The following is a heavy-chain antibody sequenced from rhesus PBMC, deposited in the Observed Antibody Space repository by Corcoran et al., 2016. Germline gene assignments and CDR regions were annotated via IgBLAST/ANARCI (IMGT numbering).Heavy chain of an antibody. Sequence: QVQLQESGPGVVKPSETLSLTCAVSGGSISGGYDWSWIRQPPGKGLEWIGYIDGSRGSTNYNPSLKNRVTILKDASKNEFSLKLSSVTAADTAVYYCARDRAAAGRFDYWGQGVLVTVSS. V-gene: IGHV4-76*01. CDR2: IDGSRGST. D-gene: IGHD6-31*01. J-gene: IGHJ4*01. CDR3: ARDRAAAGRFDY. CDR1: GGSISGGYD.